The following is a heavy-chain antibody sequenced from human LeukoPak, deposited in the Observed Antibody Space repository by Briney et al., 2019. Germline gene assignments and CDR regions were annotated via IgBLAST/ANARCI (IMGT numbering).Heavy chain of an antibody. J-gene: IGHJ4*02. CDR2: IYTGGAT. CDR3: ARDSSSYYFDY. CDR1: GFSVTSNH. Sequence: GGSLRLSCAASGFSVTSNHMNWVRQAPGKGLEWVSIIYTGGATHYADSLNDRFTISRDDSINTLYLQMNSLRAEDTAVYYCARDSSSYYFDYWGQGTLVTVSS. V-gene: IGHV3-66*01. D-gene: IGHD6-6*01.